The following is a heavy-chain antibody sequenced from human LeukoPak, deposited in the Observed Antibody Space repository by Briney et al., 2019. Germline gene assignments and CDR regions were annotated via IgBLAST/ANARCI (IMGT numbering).Heavy chain of an antibody. Sequence: PGGSLRFSCAASGFTVSSNYMSWVHQAPGKGLEWVSVIYSGGSTYYADSVKGRFTISRDNSKNTLYLQMNSLRAEDTAVYHCASGLVYSRGVLGIARNDAFDIWGQGTMVTVSS. J-gene: IGHJ3*02. CDR3: ASGLVYSRGVLGIARNDAFDI. D-gene: IGHD6-13*01. CDR1: GFTVSSNY. CDR2: IYSGGST. V-gene: IGHV3-53*01.